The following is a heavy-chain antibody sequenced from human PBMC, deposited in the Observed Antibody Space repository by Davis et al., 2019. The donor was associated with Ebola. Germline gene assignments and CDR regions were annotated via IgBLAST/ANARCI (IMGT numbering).Heavy chain of an antibody. V-gene: IGHV4-4*07. J-gene: IGHJ4*02. CDR1: GGSISSYY. Sequence: PGGSLRLSCTVSGGSISSYYWSWIRQPAGKGLEWIGRIYTSGSTNYNPSLKRRVTMSVDTSKNQFSLKLSSVTAADTAVYYCARDIEADYGGNSNYWGQGTLVTVSS. CDR2: IYTSGST. CDR3: ARDIEADYGGNSNY. D-gene: IGHD4-23*01.